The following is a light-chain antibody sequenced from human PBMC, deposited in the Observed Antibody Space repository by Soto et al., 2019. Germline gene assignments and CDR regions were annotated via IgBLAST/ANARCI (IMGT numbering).Light chain of an antibody. J-gene: IGLJ2*01. V-gene: IGLV2-23*03. CDR3: CSYGGSSTFVV. CDR2: EGS. CDR1: SSDIGSYNL. Sequence: QSALTQPASVSGSPGQSITISCTGTSSDIGSYNLVSWYQQHPGKAPELMIYEGSKRHSGVSNRFSGSKSGNTASLTISGLQAEDEADYYCCSYGGSSTFVVFGGGTKLTVL.